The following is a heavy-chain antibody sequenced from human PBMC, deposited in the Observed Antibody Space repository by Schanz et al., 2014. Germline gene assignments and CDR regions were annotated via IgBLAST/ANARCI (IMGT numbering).Heavy chain of an antibody. J-gene: IGHJ4*02. D-gene: IGHD3-3*01. V-gene: IGHV3-48*01. Sequence: EVQLLESGGGLVQPGGSLRLSCAASGFTFGDYAMTWVRQAPGKGLEWVSYVSRSTPDIYYADSVKGRFTVSRDNAENALYLQMNSLRAEDTAVYYCVRDSFFAFDYWGQGALVTVSS. CDR2: VSRSTPDI. CDR3: VRDSFFAFDY. CDR1: GFTFGDYA.